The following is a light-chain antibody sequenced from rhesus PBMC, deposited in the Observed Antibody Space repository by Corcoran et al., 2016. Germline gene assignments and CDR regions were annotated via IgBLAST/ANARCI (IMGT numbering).Light chain of an antibody. Sequence: ETVMMQSPATLSLSPGERATLSCRASQSVGSTLAWYQQKPGQAPRLLIYYASSRATGIPDRFSGSGSGTEFTRTISSLEPEDVGVYYCQKYNDWPLTFGGGTKVEIK. CDR3: QKYNDWPLT. J-gene: IGKJ4*01. CDR1: QSVGST. V-gene: IGKV3-42*02. CDR2: YAS.